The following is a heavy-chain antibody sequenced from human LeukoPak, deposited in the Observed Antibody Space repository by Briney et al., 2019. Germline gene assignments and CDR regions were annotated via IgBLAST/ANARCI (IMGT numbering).Heavy chain of an antibody. V-gene: IGHV3-13*01. J-gene: IGHJ4*02. D-gene: IGHD6-13*01. CDR1: GFTFSSYD. Sequence: GGSLRLSCAASGFTFSSYDMHWVRHATGKGLEWVSAIGTAGDTYYPGSVKGRFTISRENAKNSLYLQMNSLRAEDTAVYYCARDLRGQQLVPGYWGQGTLVTVSS. CDR3: ARDLRGQQLVPGY. CDR2: IGTAGDT.